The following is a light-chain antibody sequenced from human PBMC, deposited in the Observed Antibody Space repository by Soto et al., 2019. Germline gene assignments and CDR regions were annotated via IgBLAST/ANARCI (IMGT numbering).Light chain of an antibody. CDR1: QGIRNA. V-gene: IGKV1-17*01. J-gene: IGKJ2*01. CDR2: AAS. CDR3: LQHNSYPYT. Sequence: DIQMTQSPSSLSASVGDRVTITCRASQGIRNALGWYQQKPGKAPKRLIYAASSLQSGVPSRFSGSGSGTVFALKISSMQPEDFASYYCLQHNSYPYTFGQGTKLEIK.